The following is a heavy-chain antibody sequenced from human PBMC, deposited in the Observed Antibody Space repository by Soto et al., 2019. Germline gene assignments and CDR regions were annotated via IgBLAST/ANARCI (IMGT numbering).Heavy chain of an antibody. J-gene: IGHJ4*02. D-gene: IGHD1-1*01. CDR3: ATLRVQLERAGAVVDY. Sequence: QVQLQESGPGLVKPSGTLSLTCAVSGGSISSNNWWSWVLQPPGKGLEWIGEIYHSGSTNYNPSLKSRVTISVDKSKNQFSLKLSSVTAADTAVYYCATLRVQLERAGAVVDYWGQGTLVTVSS. V-gene: IGHV4-4*02. CDR2: IYHSGST. CDR1: GGSISSNNW.